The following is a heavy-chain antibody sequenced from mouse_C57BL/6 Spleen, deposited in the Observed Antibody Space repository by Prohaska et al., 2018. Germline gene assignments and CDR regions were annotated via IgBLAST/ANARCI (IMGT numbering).Heavy chain of an antibody. CDR1: GYTFTTYG. D-gene: IGHD1-1*01. CDR3: ARRILVGVDY. J-gene: IGHJ2*01. Sequence: QIQLVQSGPELKKPGETVKISCKASGYTFTTYGMSWVKQAPGKGLKWMGWINTYSGVPTYADDFKGRFAFSLETSASTDYLQINNHKNEYTATYFGARRILVGVDYWGKGTTLTVSS. CDR2: INTYSGVP. V-gene: IGHV9-3*01.